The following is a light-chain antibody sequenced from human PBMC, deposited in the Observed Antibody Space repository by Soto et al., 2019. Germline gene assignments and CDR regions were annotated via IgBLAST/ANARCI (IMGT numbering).Light chain of an antibody. V-gene: IGLV2-23*01. CDR1: SSDVGGYDF. CDR2: QVT. Sequence: QSALTQPASVSGSPGQSITISCTGTSSDVGGYDFVSWYQHHPGKAPRLIIYQVTNRPSGVSNRFSGSKSGNTASLTISGLQAEDEADYYCCAFVRSNALLFGGGTKLTVL. CDR3: CAFVRSNALL. J-gene: IGLJ2*01.